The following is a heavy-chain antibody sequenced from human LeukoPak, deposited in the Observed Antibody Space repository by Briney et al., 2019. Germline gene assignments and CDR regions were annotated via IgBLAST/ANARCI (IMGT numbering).Heavy chain of an antibody. D-gene: IGHD5-18*01. CDR1: GFTFSSYS. CDR2: ISSSSSSI. Sequence: GGSLRLSCAASGFTFSSYSMNWVREAPGKGLEWVSSISSSSSSIYYADSVKGRFTISRDNAKNSLYLQMNSLRAEDTAVYYCARASGDIVETATMGSYWGQGTLVTVSS. J-gene: IGHJ4*02. V-gene: IGHV3-21*01. CDR3: ARASGDIVETATMGSY.